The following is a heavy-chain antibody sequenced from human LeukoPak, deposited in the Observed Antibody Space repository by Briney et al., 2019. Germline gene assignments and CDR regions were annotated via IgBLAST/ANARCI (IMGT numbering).Heavy chain of an antibody. Sequence: GSLRLSCTASGFTFSSYGMSWIRQPPGKGLEWIGYIYYSGNTNYNPSLKSRVTISVDRSKNQFSLQQSYVTAADKTVYYCARATITMAVGVHADAFDIWGQGTMVTVSS. CDR1: GFTFSSYG. CDR3: ARATITMAVGVHADAFDI. CDR2: IYYSGNT. D-gene: IGHD3-22*01. J-gene: IGHJ3*02. V-gene: IGHV4-59*01.